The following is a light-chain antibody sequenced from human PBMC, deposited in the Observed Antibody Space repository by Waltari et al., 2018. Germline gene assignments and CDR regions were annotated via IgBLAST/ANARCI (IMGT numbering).Light chain of an antibody. CDR2: DAS. J-gene: IGKJ2*03. CDR1: ESVGNL. CDR3: QQYRMTPVS. V-gene: IGKV3-20*01. Sequence: LFTHSPGTLSLSPGDRATLSCRASESVGNLLAWYQQKPGQAPRLLIYDASTRATGIPDRFSGSGSGTEFTLTISRLEAGDFAMYYCQQYRMTPVSFGQGTKVEIK.